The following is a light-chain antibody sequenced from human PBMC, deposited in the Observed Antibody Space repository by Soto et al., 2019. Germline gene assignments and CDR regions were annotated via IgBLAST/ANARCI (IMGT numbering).Light chain of an antibody. V-gene: IGKV3-15*01. CDR3: QQYNNWPPWT. Sequence: EIVMTQSPATLSVSPGERATLSCRASQSVSSNLAWYQQKPGQAPRLLIYGASTRATGIPARFSGSGSGTEVTLTISSLQSEDFAVYYWQQYNNWPPWTFGQGTKVEIK. J-gene: IGKJ1*01. CDR1: QSVSSN. CDR2: GAS.